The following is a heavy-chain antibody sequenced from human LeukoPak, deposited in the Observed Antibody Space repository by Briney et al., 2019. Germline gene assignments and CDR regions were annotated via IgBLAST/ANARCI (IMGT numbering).Heavy chain of an antibody. CDR3: AREGGSSGYYRDAFDI. Sequence: PGGSLRLSCAASGFTFSSYEMNWVRQAPGKGLEWVSYISSSGSTIYYADSVKGRFTISRDNAKNSLYLQMNSLRAEDTAVYYCAREGGSSGYYRDAFDIWGQGTMVTVSS. D-gene: IGHD3-22*01. CDR1: GFTFSSYE. CDR2: ISSSGSTI. J-gene: IGHJ3*02. V-gene: IGHV3-48*03.